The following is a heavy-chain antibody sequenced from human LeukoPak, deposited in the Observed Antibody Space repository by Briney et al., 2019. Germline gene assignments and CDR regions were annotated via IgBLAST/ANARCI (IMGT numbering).Heavy chain of an antibody. CDR2: ISSSGSTI. D-gene: IGHD3-10*02. Sequence: GGSLRLSCAASGFTFSRYAMSWGRQAPGKGLGWVSYISSSGSTIYYVDSVKGRFTISRDNAKNSLYLQMNSLRAEDTAVYYCAELGITMIGGVWGKGTTVTISS. V-gene: IGHV3-48*03. CDR1: GFTFSRYA. CDR3: AELGITMIGGV. J-gene: IGHJ6*04.